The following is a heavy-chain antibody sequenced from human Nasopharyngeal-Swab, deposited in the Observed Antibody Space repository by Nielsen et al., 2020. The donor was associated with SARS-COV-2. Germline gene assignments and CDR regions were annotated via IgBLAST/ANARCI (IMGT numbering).Heavy chain of an antibody. Sequence: SETLSLTCTVSGYSISSGYYWGWIRQPPGKGLEWIGSIYHSGSTYYNPSLKSRVTISVDTSKNQFSLKLSSVTAADTAVYYCARGPLPRYCNGGSCYSRYYYYMDVWGKGTTVTVSS. CDR2: IYHSGST. CDR3: ARGPLPRYCNGGSCYSRYYYYMDV. D-gene: IGHD2-15*01. CDR1: GYSISSGYY. V-gene: IGHV4-38-2*02. J-gene: IGHJ6*03.